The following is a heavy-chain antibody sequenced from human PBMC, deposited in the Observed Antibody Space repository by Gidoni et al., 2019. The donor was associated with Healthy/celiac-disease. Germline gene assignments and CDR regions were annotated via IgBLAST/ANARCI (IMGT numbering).Heavy chain of an antibody. V-gene: IGHV1-3*01. CDR2: INAGNGNT. CDR3: ASGENGSGSLGWFDP. D-gene: IGHD3-10*01. CDR1: GYTFTSYA. Sequence: QVQLVQSGAEVKKPGASVKVSCKASGYTFTSYAMHWVRQAPGQRLEWMGWINAGNGNTKYSQKFQGRVTITRVTSASTAYMELSSLRSEDTAVYYCASGENGSGSLGWFDPWGQGTLVTVSS. J-gene: IGHJ5*02.